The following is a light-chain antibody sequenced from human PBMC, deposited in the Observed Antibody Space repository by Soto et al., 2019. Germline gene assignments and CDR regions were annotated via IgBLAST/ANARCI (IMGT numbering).Light chain of an antibody. J-gene: IGLJ2*01. CDR2: EVS. Sequence: QSALTQPASVSGSPGQSITISCTGTSTDVGVYNYVSWYQHHPGKAPRLVIFEVSNRPSGVSNRFSGSKSGNTASLTISGLQAEDEADYYCSSYTSSSTHVVFGGGTKVTVL. V-gene: IGLV2-14*01. CDR3: SSYTSSSTHVV. CDR1: STDVGVYNY.